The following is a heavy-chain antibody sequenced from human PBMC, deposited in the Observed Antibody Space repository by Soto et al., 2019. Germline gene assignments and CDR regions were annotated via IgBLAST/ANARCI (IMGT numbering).Heavy chain of an antibody. D-gene: IGHD6-13*01. CDR3: ARDSNTSGQQLLFGY. Sequence: QVQLVQSGAEVKKPGASVKVSCKASGYTFTSYYMHWVRQAPGQGLEWMGIINPSGGSTSYAQKFQGRVTMTRDTSTSTVYMELSSLRSEDTAVYYCARDSNTSGQQLLFGYWGQGTLVTVSS. J-gene: IGHJ4*02. V-gene: IGHV1-46*01. CDR2: INPSGGST. CDR1: GYTFTSYY.